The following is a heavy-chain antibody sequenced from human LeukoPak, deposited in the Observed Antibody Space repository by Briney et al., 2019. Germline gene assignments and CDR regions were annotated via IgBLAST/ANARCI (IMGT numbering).Heavy chain of an antibody. J-gene: IGHJ5*02. V-gene: IGHV7-4-1*02. Sequence: ASVKVSCKASGYSFTTYALNWVRQAPGQGLEWMGWINTNTGNSRYAQGFTGRFVFSLDTSVSTASLQISSLEAEDTAVYYCAREVRNWFDPWGQGTLVTVSS. CDR3: AREVRNWFDP. CDR2: INTNTGNS. D-gene: IGHD3-10*01. CDR1: GYSFTTYA.